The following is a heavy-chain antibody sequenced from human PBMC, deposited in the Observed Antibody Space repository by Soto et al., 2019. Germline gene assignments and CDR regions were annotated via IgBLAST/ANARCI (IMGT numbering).Heavy chain of an antibody. J-gene: IGHJ4*02. V-gene: IGHV3-23*01. CDR2: ISAST. D-gene: IGHD6-13*01. Sequence: QAGGSLRLSCAASGFTVSSYALNWVRQAPGKGLEWVSGISASTYYADSVKGRFTISRDTSKNTLYLQMNSLRAEDTAIYFCAIRMYSTRWYYLDYWGQGTLVTVSS. CDR1: GFTVSSYA. CDR3: AIRMYSTRWYYLDY.